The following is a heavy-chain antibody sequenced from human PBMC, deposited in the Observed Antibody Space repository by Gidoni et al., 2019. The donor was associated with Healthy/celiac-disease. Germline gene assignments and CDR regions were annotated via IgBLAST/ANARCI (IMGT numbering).Heavy chain of an antibody. D-gene: IGHD2-15*01. CDR2: IYTSGST. CDR1: GCSISGYY. V-gene: IGHV4-4*07. CDR3: ARYEGYCSGGSCYDAFDI. J-gene: IGHJ3*02. Sequence: QVQLQESGPGLVQPSETLSLTCTVSGCSISGYYWSWIRQPAGKGLEWIGRIYTSGSTNYNPSLKSRVTMSVDTSKNQFSLKLSSVTAADTAVYYCARYEGYCSGGSCYDAFDIWGQGTMVTVSS.